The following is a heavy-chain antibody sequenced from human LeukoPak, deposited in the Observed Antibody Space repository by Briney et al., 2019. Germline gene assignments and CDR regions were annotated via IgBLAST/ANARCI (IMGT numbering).Heavy chain of an antibody. CDR1: GQSLSELT. CDR2: FDPENDER. V-gene: IGHV1-24*01. J-gene: IGHJ4*02. Sequence: ASVRVASKVSGQSLSELTMHWVRQAPGKGLEWLGGFDPENDERMYARNFRGRVTMTEDTSTDTAYMELSSLRSEDTAVYFCATGMTSVVPDYWGQGTLVTVSS. CDR3: ATGMTSVVPDY. D-gene: IGHD4-11*01.